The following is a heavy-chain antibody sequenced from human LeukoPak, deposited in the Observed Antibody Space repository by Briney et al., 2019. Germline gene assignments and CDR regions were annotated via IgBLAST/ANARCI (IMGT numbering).Heavy chain of an antibody. D-gene: IGHD5-18*01. J-gene: IGHJ6*02. Sequence: GGSLRLSCAASGFTFSSYWMHWVRQAPGKGLVWVSRINSDGSSTSYADSVKGRFTISGDNAKNTLYLQMNSLRAEDTAVYYCARAEMWIQLWPHYYYGMDVWGQGTTVTVSS. CDR2: INSDGSST. CDR3: ARAEMWIQLWPHYYYGMDV. CDR1: GFTFSSYW. V-gene: IGHV3-74*01.